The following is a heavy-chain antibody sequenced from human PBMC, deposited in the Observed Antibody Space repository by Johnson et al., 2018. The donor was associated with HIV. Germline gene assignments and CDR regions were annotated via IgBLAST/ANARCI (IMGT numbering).Heavy chain of an antibody. CDR3: ARDQIAAAGAFDI. J-gene: IGHJ3*02. CDR1: GFTVSSNY. V-gene: IGHV3-66*02. Sequence: MLLVESGGGLVQPGGSLRLSCAASGFTVSSNYMSWVRQAPGKGLEWVSVIYSGGSTYYADSVKGRFTISRDNSKNTLYLQMNSLRDEDTAVYYCARDQIAAAGAFDIWGQGTLVTDSS. D-gene: IGHD6-13*01. CDR2: IYSGGST.